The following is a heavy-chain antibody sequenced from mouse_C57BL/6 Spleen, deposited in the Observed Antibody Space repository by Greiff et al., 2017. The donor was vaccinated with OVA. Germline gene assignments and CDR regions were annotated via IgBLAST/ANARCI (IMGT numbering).Heavy chain of an antibody. Sequence: EVHLVESGGGLVKPGGSLKLSCAASGFTFSDYGMHWVRQAPEKGLEWVAYISSGSSTIYYADTVKGRFTISRDTATNTLFLQMTSLRSEDTAMYYCARKIYYEYYSAMDYWGQGTSVTVSS. J-gene: IGHJ4*01. D-gene: IGHD2-4*01. CDR1: GFTFSDYG. CDR2: ISSGSSTI. V-gene: IGHV5-17*01. CDR3: ARKIYYEYYSAMDY.